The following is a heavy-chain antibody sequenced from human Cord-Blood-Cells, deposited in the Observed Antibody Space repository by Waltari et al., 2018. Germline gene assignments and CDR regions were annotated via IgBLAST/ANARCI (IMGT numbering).Heavy chain of an antibody. J-gene: IGHJ3*02. CDR2: ISSSSSYI. V-gene: IGHV3-21*01. CDR3: ARSPGLNDAFDI. Sequence: EVQLVESGGGLVKPGGSLRLSCAASGFTFSSYSMTWVRQAPGKGLEWVSSISSSSSYIYYADSVKGRFTISRDNAKNSLYLQMNSLRAEDTAVYYCARSPGLNDAFDIWGQGTMVTVSS. D-gene: IGHD6-19*01. CDR1: GFTFSSYS.